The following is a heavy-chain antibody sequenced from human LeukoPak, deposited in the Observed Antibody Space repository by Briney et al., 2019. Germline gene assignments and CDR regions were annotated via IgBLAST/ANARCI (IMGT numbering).Heavy chain of an antibody. V-gene: IGHV4-61*02. CDR2: IYSSGST. J-gene: IGHJ4*02. CDR1: GGSISSGSYY. Sequence: SETLSLTCTVSGGSISSGSYYWSRIRQPAGKGLEWIGRIYSSGSTNYNPSLKTRVTISVDTSKNKFSLNLRSVTAADTAVYYCARAAAAAFEYWGQGTLVTVSS. CDR3: ARAAAAAFEY. D-gene: IGHD6-13*01.